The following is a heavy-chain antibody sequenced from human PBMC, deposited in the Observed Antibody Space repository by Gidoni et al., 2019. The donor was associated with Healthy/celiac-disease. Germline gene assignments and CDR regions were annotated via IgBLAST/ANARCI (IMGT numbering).Heavy chain of an antibody. J-gene: IGHJ4*02. CDR2: IIGSGGST. Sequence: EVQLLESGGGLVQPGGSLSLSCAASGFTFSSYAMSWVRQAPGKGLEWVSAIIGSGGSTYYADSVKGRFTISRDNSKNTLYLQMTSLRAEDTAVYYCAKDLVGDIVVVVAADYWGQGTLVTVSS. V-gene: IGHV3-23*01. CDR3: AKDLVGDIVVVVAADY. CDR1: GFTFSSYA. D-gene: IGHD2-15*01.